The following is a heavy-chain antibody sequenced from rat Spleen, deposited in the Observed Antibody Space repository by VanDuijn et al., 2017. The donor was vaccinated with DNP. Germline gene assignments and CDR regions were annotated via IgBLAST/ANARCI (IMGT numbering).Heavy chain of an antibody. Sequence: EVQVVESGGGLVQPGRSLKLSCAASGFTFSDYYMAWVRQAPTKGLEWVAYISYDGGSTYYGDSVKGRCTISRDNAKSTLYLQMNSLRSEDMATYYCARWADYFDHWGQGVMVTVSS. V-gene: IGHV5-22*01. D-gene: IGHD4-6*01. CDR1: GFTFSDYY. CDR3: ARWADYFDH. CDR2: ISYDGGST. J-gene: IGHJ2*01.